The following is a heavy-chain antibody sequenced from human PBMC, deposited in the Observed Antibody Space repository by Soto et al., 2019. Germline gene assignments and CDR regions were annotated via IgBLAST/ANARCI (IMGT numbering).Heavy chain of an antibody. CDR2: IYYSGTT. D-gene: IGHD5-18*01. J-gene: IGHJ4*02. Sequence: SETLSLTCTVSGGSISSEGYYWSWFRQLPGKGLEWIGDIYYSGTTYHNPSLRSRLTISGDASKNQFSLKLSSVTDADTALYYCARGRGYSYGPYYFDYWGQGTLVTVSS. V-gene: IGHV4-31*03. CDR3: ARGRGYSYGPYYFDY. CDR1: GGSISSEGYY.